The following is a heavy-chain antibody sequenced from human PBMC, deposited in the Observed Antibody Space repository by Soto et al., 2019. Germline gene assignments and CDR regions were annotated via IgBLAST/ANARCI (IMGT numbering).Heavy chain of an antibody. J-gene: IGHJ3*02. Sequence: QVQLVESGGGVVQPGRSQRLSCAASGFTFSSYGMHWARQAPGKGLEWVAVISSDGSNKDYADSVKGRFIISRDNSKNTLSLQMNSLGAEDTALYYCAKDPTTAPRWALDIWGQGTMVSVSS. CDR1: GFTFSSYG. CDR3: AKDPTTAPRWALDI. V-gene: IGHV3-30*18. CDR2: ISSDGSNK. D-gene: IGHD4-4*01.